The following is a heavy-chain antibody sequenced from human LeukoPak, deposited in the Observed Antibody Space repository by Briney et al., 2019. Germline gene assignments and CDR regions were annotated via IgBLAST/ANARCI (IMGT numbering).Heavy chain of an antibody. CDR1: GSTFSSYW. CDR2: IKQDGSEK. D-gene: IGHD1-20*01. CDR3: ARGLNNWNDYYYGMDV. J-gene: IGHJ6*02. Sequence: GGSLRLSCAASGSTFSSYWMSWVRQAPGKGLEWVANIKQDGSEKYYVDSVKGRFTISRDNAKNSLYLQMNSLRAEDTAVYYCARGLNNWNDYYYGMDVWGQGTTVTVSS. V-gene: IGHV3-7*01.